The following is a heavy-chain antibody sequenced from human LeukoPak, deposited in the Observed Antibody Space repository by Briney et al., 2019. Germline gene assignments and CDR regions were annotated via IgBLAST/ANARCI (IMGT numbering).Heavy chain of an antibody. CDR1: GGSFSGYY. V-gene: IGHV4-34*01. D-gene: IGHD2-15*01. Sequence: KPSETLSLTCAVYGGSFSGYYWSWIRQRPGKGLGWIGEISHSGSTTYEPSIKSRVTMSVATSKYQFSMKLRSVTAADTDVYYCARVAPGYCSGGSCHPHYYYYYMDLWGKGTTVTVSS. CDR3: ARVAPGYCSGGSCHPHYYYYYMDL. CDR2: ISHSGST. J-gene: IGHJ6*03.